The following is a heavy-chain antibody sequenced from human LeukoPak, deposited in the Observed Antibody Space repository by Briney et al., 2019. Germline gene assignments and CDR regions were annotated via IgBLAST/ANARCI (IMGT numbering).Heavy chain of an antibody. D-gene: IGHD2-2*01. J-gene: IGHJ6*03. CDR1: GFTVSNNY. CDR3: ARDSIVVVPAALYYMDV. V-gene: IGHV3-53*05. CDR2: IYSGGST. Sequence: GGSLRLSCAASGFTVSNNYMTWVRQAPGKGLEWLSVIYSGGSTYYADSVKGRFTISRDNSKNTLYLQMNSLRPEDTAVYYCARDSIVVVPAALYYMDVWGKGTTVTVSS.